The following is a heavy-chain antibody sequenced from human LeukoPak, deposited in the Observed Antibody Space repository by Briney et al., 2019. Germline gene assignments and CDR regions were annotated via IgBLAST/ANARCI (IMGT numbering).Heavy chain of an antibody. J-gene: IGHJ4*02. D-gene: IGHD3-9*01. Sequence: GGSLGHSCAASGFTFSTYAMSWVRQAPGKGLEWLSGITDSGSSTYYADSVKGRFTISRDNSKNTLNLQMTSLRAEDTAIYYCAKGTLTGYYYFDYWGQGTLVTVSS. CDR3: AKGTLTGYYYFDY. CDR2: ITDSGSST. V-gene: IGHV3-23*01. CDR1: GFTFSTYA.